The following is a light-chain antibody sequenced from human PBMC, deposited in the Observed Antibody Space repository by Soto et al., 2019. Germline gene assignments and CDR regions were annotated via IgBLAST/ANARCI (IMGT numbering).Light chain of an antibody. J-gene: IGKJ1*01. CDR1: QSVGSD. Sequence: EVVMTQYPATLSVSPGERVTLSCRAGQSVGSDLAWYQQKPGQAPRLLIYGASTRATGIPDRFSGSGSGTDFTLTISRLEPEDFAVYYCQQYGSSSWTFGQRTKVDI. V-gene: IGKV3-20*01. CDR2: GAS. CDR3: QQYGSSSWT.